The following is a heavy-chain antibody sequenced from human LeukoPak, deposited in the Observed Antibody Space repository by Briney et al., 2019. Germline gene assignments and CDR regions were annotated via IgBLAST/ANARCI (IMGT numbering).Heavy chain of an antibody. V-gene: IGHV1-2*02. CDR2: IHPESGGT. J-gene: IGHJ4*02. CDR3: ARGSSSSWYKYFFDY. D-gene: IGHD6-13*01. CDR1: GYTLTGYY. Sequence: ASVTVSCQASGYTLTGYYMHCVRQPPGQGLEWMGWIHPESGGTKYAQKFQGRVTMTRDTSISTAYMELSRLRSDDTGVYYCARGSSSSWYKYFFDYWGQGTPVTVSS.